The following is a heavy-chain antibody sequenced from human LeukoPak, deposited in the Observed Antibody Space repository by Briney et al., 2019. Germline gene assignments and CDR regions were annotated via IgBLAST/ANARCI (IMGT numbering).Heavy chain of an antibody. J-gene: IGHJ5*02. CDR1: GYTFTSYY. Sequence: ASVKVSCKTSGYTFTSYYMNWVRQAPGQGLEWMGIINPSGGSSRYAQKFQGRVTMTRDMSTSTVYMELSSLRSEDTAVYYCARSGAAAGTAWFDPWGQGTLVTVSS. CDR2: INPSGGSS. D-gene: IGHD6-13*01. CDR3: ARSGAAAGTAWFDP. V-gene: IGHV1-46*01.